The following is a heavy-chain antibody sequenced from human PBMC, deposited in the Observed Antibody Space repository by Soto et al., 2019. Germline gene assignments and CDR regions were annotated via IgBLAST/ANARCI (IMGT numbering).Heavy chain of an antibody. J-gene: IGHJ5*02. CDR1: GFTFSSYW. CDR2: INSDGSST. CDR3: AKLNGGYSSSGRWFDP. V-gene: IGHV3-74*01. Sequence: EVQLVESGGGLVQPGGSLRLSCAASGFTFSSYWMHWVRQAPGKWLVWVSRINSDGSSTSYADSVKGRFTISRDNAKNTLYLQMNSLRAEDTAVYYCAKLNGGYSSSGRWFDPWGQGTLVTVSS. D-gene: IGHD6-13*01.